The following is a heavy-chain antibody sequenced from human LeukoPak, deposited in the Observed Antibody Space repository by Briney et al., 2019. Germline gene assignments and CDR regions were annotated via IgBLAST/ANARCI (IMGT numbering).Heavy chain of an antibody. Sequence: SETLSLTCAVSGGSISSSNWWSWVRQPPGKGLEWIGEIYHSGSTNYNPSLKSRVTISVDKSKNQFSLKLSSVTAADTAVYYCARTGEYSSGWYGGYWGQGTLVTVSS. CDR2: IYHSGST. CDR3: ARTGEYSSGWYGGY. J-gene: IGHJ4*02. D-gene: IGHD6-19*01. V-gene: IGHV4-4*02. CDR1: GGSISSSNW.